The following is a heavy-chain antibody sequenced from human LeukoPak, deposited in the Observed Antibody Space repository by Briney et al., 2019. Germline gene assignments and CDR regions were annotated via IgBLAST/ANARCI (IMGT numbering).Heavy chain of an antibody. CDR2: IYYSGST. J-gene: IGHJ4*02. Sequence: SETLSLTCTVSGGSISSYYWSWIRQPPGKGLEWIGYIYYSGSTNYNPSLKSRVTISVDTSKNQFSLKLSSVSAADTAVYYCGSCPMVRGAPIDYWGQGTLVTVSS. CDR1: GGSISSYY. V-gene: IGHV4-59*01. D-gene: IGHD3-10*01. CDR3: GSCPMVRGAPIDY.